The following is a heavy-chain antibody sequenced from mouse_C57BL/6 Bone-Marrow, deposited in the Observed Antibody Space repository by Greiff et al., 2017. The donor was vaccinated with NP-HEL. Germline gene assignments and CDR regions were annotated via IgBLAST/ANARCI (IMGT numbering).Heavy chain of an antibody. CDR3: ARWAGAYWYFDV. D-gene: IGHD3-1*01. CDR1: GYAFTNYL. J-gene: IGHJ1*03. Sequence: VQLQQSGAELVRPGTSVKVSCKASGYAFTNYLLEWVKQRPGQGLEWIGVINPGSGGTNYNEKFKGKATLTADKSSSTAYMQLSSLTSEDSAVYFCARWAGAYWYFDVWGTGTTVTVSS. CDR2: INPGSGGT. V-gene: IGHV1-54*01.